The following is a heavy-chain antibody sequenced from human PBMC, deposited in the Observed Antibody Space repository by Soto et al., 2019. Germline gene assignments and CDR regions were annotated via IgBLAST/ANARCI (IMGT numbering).Heavy chain of an antibody. CDR2: IIPIFGTA. J-gene: IGHJ6*02. V-gene: IGHV1-69*13. Sequence: SVKVSCKASGGTFSSYAISWVRQAPGQGLEWMGGIIPIFGTANYAQKFQGRVTITADESTSTAYMELSSLRSEDTAVYYCARDAYYCSSTSCYAHYYYGMDVWGQGTTVTVSS. D-gene: IGHD2-2*01. CDR3: ARDAYYCSSTSCYAHYYYGMDV. CDR1: GGTFSSYA.